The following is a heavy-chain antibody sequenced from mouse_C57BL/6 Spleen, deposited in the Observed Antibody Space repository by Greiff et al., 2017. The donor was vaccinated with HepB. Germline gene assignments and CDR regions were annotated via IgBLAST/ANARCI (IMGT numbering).Heavy chain of an antibody. CDR1: GFTFSSYG. D-gene: IGHD1-1*01. J-gene: IGHJ4*01. Sequence: EVQLVESGGDLVKPGGSLKLSCAASGFTFSSYGMSWVRQTPDKRLEWVATISSGGSYTYYPDSVKGRFTISRDNAKNTLYLQMSSLKSEDTAMYYCARQGTTVVAGGAMDYWGQGTSVTVSS. CDR3: ARQGTTVVAGGAMDY. V-gene: IGHV5-6*01. CDR2: ISSGGSYT.